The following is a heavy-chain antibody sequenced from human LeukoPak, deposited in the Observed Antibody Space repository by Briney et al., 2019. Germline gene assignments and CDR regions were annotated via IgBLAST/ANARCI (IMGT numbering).Heavy chain of an antibody. CDR1: GGSISSYY. J-gene: IGHJ3*02. V-gene: IGHV4-59*08. CDR3: ARHPPRVHFDI. CDR2: IYYSGNT. Sequence: SETLSLTCTVSGGSISSYYWSWIRQPPGKGLEWIGYIYYSGNTNYNPSLKSRVTISVDTSKNQFSLKLSSVTAADTAVYYCARHPPRVHFDIWGQGTMVTVSS.